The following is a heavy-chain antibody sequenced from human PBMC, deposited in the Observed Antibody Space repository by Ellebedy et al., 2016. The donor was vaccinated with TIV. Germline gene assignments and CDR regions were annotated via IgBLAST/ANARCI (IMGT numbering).Heavy chain of an antibody. Sequence: GESLKISCAASGFTTSGMHWVRQAPGKGLEWVAFIRSDGSTKYYADSAKGRFTTSRDDSKNTLYLQMNSLRVDDTAVYYCVKGAFPVPTVMAVWGQGTTVTVSS. D-gene: IGHD4-17*01. CDR1: GFTTSG. J-gene: IGHJ6*02. CDR2: IRSDGSTK. CDR3: VKGAFPVPTVMAV. V-gene: IGHV3-30*02.